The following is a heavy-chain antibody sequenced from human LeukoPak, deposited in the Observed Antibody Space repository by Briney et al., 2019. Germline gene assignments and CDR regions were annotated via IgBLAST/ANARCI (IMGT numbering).Heavy chain of an antibody. J-gene: IGHJ4*02. Sequence: SETLSLTCTVSGGSISNHYWSWIRQPPGKGLEWMGYIYYSGSTNYNPSLKSRVTISVDTSKNQFSLKLSSVTAADTAVYYCARDVNYYFDYWGQGTLVTVSS. D-gene: IGHD2/OR15-2a*01. CDR3: ARDVNYYFDY. V-gene: IGHV4-59*11. CDR2: IYYSGST. CDR1: GGSISNHY.